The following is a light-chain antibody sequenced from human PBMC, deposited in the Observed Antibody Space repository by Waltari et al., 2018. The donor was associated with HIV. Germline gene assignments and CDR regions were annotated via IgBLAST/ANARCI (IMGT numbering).Light chain of an antibody. J-gene: IGLJ2*01. CDR2: EVI. Sequence: QSALTQPASVSGSPGQSITISCTGTSSDVGAYNLVSWYQKYPGKAPKLMIFEVIKRPAGVSDLFSGSRSGNTASLTISGLQTEDEGDYYCCSYSGTGVVFGGGTKVTVL. V-gene: IGLV2-23*02. CDR1: SSDVGAYNL. CDR3: CSYSGTGVV.